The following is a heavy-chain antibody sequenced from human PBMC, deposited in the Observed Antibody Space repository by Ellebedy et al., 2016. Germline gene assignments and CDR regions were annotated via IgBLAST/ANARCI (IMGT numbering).Heavy chain of an antibody. CDR3: ARGVGSGWFDP. Sequence: GGSLSLSCAASGFTVSTNYMKWVRQAPGKGLEWVSAIFSDGNTYYADSVKGRFTISRDNSKNTLYLQMNSLRAEDTAVYYCARGVGSGWFDPWGQGTLVTVSS. V-gene: IGHV3-53*01. CDR2: IFSDGNT. CDR1: GFTVSTNY. D-gene: IGHD2-15*01. J-gene: IGHJ5*02.